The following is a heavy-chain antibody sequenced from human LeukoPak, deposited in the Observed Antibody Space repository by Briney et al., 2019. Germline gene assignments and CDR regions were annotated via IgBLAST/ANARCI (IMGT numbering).Heavy chain of an antibody. CDR1: GFTFSSYS. Sequence: PGGSLRLSCAASGFTFSSYSMNWVRQAPGKGLEWVSYISSSSSTIYYADSVKGRFTISRDNAKNSLYLQMNSLRAEDTAVYYCARDRGYYYDSSGYFLYNWFDPWGQGTLVTVSS. CDR3: ARDRGYYYDSSGYFLYNWFDP. V-gene: IGHV3-48*01. J-gene: IGHJ5*02. CDR2: ISSSSSTI. D-gene: IGHD3-22*01.